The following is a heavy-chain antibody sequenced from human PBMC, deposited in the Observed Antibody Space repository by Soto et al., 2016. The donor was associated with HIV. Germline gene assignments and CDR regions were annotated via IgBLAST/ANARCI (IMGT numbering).Heavy chain of an antibody. CDR3: TTDPRRGPYYYGSGXYFDY. J-gene: IGHJ4*02. CDR1: GLIFSNAW. CDR2: IKSKTDGGTT. V-gene: IGHV3-15*01. Sequence: EVQLVESGGGLVKPGGSLRLSCAASGLIFSNAWMSWVRQAPGKGLEWVGRIKSKTDGGTTDYTAPVKGKFTISRDDSKNTLYLQMNSLKTEDTAVYYRTTDPRRGPYYYGSGXYFDYLGPGEPLVTVSS. D-gene: IGHD3-10*01.